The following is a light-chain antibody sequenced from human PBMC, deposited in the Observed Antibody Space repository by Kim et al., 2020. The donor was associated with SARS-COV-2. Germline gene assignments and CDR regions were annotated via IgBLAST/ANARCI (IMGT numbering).Light chain of an antibody. CDR2: DVS. J-gene: IGLJ3*02. Sequence: QSIAISCTGTSSDVGAYNYVSWYQQYPGKAPKLMIYDVSNRPSGVSDRFSGSKSGNTASLTISGLQTEDEADYYCSSYTSSSTLRVFGGGTQLTVL. CDR1: SSDVGAYNY. CDR3: SSYTSSSTLRV. V-gene: IGLV2-14*03.